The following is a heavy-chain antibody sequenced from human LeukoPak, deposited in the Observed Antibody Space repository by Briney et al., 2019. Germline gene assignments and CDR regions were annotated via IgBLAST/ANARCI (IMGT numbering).Heavy chain of an antibody. V-gene: IGHV3-48*01. CDR1: GFTFSSYS. D-gene: IGHD3-3*01. J-gene: IGHJ3*02. CDR2: ISSSSSTI. Sequence: GGSLRLSCAASGFTFSSYSMNWVRQAPGKGLEWVSYISSSSSTIYYADSVKGRFTISSDNAKNSLYLQMNSLRAEDTAVYYCARDEAYYDFWSGYYRGEAFDIWGQGTMVTVSS. CDR3: ARDEAYYDFWSGYYRGEAFDI.